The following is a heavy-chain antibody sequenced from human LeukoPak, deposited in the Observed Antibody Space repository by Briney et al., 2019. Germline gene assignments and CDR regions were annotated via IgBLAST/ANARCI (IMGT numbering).Heavy chain of an antibody. Sequence: NPSETLSLTCAVYGGSFSGYYWSWIRQPPGKGLEWIGEINHSGSTNYNPSLKSRVSISVDTSTNQFSLKLSSVTAADTALYFCARSFDSSGYAFYWGQGTLVTVSS. J-gene: IGHJ4*02. D-gene: IGHD3-22*01. V-gene: IGHV4-34*01. CDR2: INHSGST. CDR1: GGSFSGYY. CDR3: ARSFDSSGYAFY.